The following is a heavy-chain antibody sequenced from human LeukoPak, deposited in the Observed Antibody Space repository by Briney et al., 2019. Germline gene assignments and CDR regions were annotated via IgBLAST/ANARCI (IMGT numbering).Heavy chain of an antibody. CDR1: GGSFSGYY. CDR3: ARNRLRNWFDL. D-gene: IGHD4-17*01. Sequence: SETLSLTCAVYGGSFSGYYWSWIRQPPGKGLEWIGEIDHSGSTNYNPSLKSRVTISVDTSKNQFSLKLSSVTAADTAVYYCARNRLRNWFDLWGQGTLVTVSS. J-gene: IGHJ5*02. CDR2: IDHSGST. V-gene: IGHV4-34*01.